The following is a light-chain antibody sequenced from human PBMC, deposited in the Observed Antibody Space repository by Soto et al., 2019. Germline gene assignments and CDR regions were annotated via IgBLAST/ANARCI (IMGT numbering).Light chain of an antibody. V-gene: IGKV3-15*01. CDR1: QSVSSN. CDR2: GTS. Sequence: EILMTQSPATLSLSPGEISTLSCRASQSVSSNLAWYQQKPGQAPRLLIYGTSARATGIPARFSGSGSGTEFTLTISSLQSEDFAVYYCQQYHNWPAFGQGTKVDIK. CDR3: QQYHNWPA. J-gene: IGKJ1*01.